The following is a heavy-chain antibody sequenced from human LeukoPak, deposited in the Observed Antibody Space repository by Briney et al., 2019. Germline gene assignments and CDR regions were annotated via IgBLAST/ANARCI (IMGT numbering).Heavy chain of an antibody. D-gene: IGHD5-24*01. Sequence: PSETLSLTCTVSGGSISSYYWSWIRQPPGKGLEWIGYIYYSGSTNYNPSLKSRVTISVDTSKNQFSLKLSSVTAADTAVYYCARGLGPGRWPQSHYFDYWGQGTLVTVSS. CDR3: ARGLGPGRWPQSHYFDY. V-gene: IGHV4-59*01. CDR1: GGSISSYY. CDR2: IYYSGST. J-gene: IGHJ4*02.